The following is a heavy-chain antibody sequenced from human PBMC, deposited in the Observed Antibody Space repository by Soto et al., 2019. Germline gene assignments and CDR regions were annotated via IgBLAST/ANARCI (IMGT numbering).Heavy chain of an antibody. V-gene: IGHV3-30-3*01. Sequence: GGSLRLSCAASGFTFSSYAMHWVRQAPGKGXEWVAVISYDGSNKYYADSVKGRFTISRDNSKNTLYLQMNSLRAEDTAVYYCARGGYFDWLYPTPLYYGMDVWGQGTTVTVSS. J-gene: IGHJ6*02. D-gene: IGHD3-9*01. CDR2: ISYDGSNK. CDR1: GFTFSSYA. CDR3: ARGGYFDWLYPTPLYYGMDV.